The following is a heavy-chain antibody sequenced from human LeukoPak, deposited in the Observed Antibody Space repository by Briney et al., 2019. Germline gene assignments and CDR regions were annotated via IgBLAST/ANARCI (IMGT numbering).Heavy chain of an antibody. V-gene: IGHV3-66*01. Sequence: PGGSLRLSCAASGFTVSSNYVTWVRQAPGKGLDWVSIIYSGGSTFYADSVKGRFTISRDNSKNTLYLQMNSLRAEDTAVYYCARGGYYGSANSAFIDYWGQGTLVTVSS. CDR1: GFTVSSNY. CDR2: IYSGGST. D-gene: IGHD3-10*01. J-gene: IGHJ4*02. CDR3: ARGGYYGSANSAFIDY.